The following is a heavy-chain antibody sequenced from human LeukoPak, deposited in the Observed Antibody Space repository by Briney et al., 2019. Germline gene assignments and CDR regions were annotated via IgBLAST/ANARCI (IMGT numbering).Heavy chain of an antibody. CDR2: IYSGGST. Sequence: GGSLRLSCAASGFTVSSNYMSWVRQAPGKRLKWVSVIYSGGSTYYADSVKGRFTISRDNSKNTLDLQMTGLRAEDTAVYYCTRERGRGRDSPWFDYWGQGTLVTVSS. CDR1: GFTVSSNY. V-gene: IGHV3-53*01. D-gene: IGHD1-26*01. J-gene: IGHJ4*02. CDR3: TRERGRGRDSPWFDY.